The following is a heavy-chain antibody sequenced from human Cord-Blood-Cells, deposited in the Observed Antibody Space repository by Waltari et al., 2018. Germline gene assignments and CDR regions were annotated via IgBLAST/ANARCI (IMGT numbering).Heavy chain of an antibody. CDR1: GFTVSSNY. CDR3: ARDKSSGYDYFDY. V-gene: IGHV3-53*01. D-gene: IGHD5-12*01. Sequence: EVQLVESGGGLIQPGGSLRLSCAASGFTVSSNYMSWVRQAPGKGLEWVSVIYSGGSTYYADSVKGRFTISRDNSKNTLYLQMNSLRAEDTAVYYCARDKSSGYDYFDYWGQGTLVTVSS. CDR2: IYSGGST. J-gene: IGHJ4*02.